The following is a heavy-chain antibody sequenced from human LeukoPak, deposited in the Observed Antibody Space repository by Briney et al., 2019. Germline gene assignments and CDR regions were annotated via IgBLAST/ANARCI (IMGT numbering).Heavy chain of an antibody. CDR3: AKRRTFSSTDIAAAAPFDY. J-gene: IGHJ4*02. D-gene: IGHD6-13*01. V-gene: IGHV3-23*01. CDR1: GFTFSSYA. Sequence: LSGGSLRLSCAASGFTFSSYAMSWVRQAPGKGLEWVSGISGSGGSTYYADSVRGRFTISRDNSKNTLYLQMNSLRAEDTAVYYCAKRRTFSSTDIAAAAPFDYWGQGTLVTVSS. CDR2: ISGSGGST.